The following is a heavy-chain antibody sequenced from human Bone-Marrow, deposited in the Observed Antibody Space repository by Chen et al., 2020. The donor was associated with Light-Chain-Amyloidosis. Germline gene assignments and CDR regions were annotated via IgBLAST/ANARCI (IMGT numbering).Heavy chain of an antibody. CDR2: MNPNNGAT. CDR1: GYTFTSFD. V-gene: IGHV1-8*01. Sequence: QVQLVQSGAEVRQPGASVKVSCKASGYTFTSFDINWVRQAPGQGLEWVGWMNPNNGATNYAQKFQGRVTMTRNTSISTAYLELSSLRSEDTAMYYCVRTGTSGYFYYRWGQGTLVTASS. CDR3: VRTGTSGYFYYR. J-gene: IGHJ4*02. D-gene: IGHD3-22*01.